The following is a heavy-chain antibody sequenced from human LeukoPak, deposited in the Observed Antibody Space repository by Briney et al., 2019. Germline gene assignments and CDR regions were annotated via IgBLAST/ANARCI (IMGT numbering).Heavy chain of an antibody. J-gene: IGHJ4*02. CDR3: ARASTTIFGVVIDY. V-gene: IGHV3-53*01. CDR2: IYSGGST. Sequence: PGGSLRLSCAASGFTVSSNYMSWVRQAPGKGLEWVSVIYSGGSTYCADSVKGRFTISRDNSKNTLYLQMNSLRAEDTAVYYCARASTTIFGVVIDYWGQGTLVTVSS. D-gene: IGHD3-3*01. CDR1: GFTVSSNY.